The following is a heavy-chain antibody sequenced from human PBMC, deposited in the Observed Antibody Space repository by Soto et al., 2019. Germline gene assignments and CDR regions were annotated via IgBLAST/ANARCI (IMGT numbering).Heavy chain of an antibody. V-gene: IGHV3-53*01. D-gene: IGHD6-19*01. CDR2: IYGGGTT. J-gene: IGHJ4*02. CDR1: GFAVSSKY. Sequence: EVQLVESGGGLIQPGGSLRLSCAASGFAVSSKYMTWVRQAPGKGLEWVSVIYGGGTTYYADSVKGRFTISRDTSKNTLYPQMNSLRAEDTAVYYCVQTTGWPGFDFCGQGPLVTVSS. CDR3: VQTTGWPGFDF.